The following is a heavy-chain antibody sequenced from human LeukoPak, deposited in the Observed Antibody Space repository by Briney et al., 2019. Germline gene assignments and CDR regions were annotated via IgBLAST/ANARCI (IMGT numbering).Heavy chain of an antibody. CDR3: ARRTDYYGSGSYFFH. CDR1: GYSFTSYW. CDR2: IYPGDSDT. Sequence: HGESLKISCKGSGYSFTSYWIGWVRQMPGKVLEWMGIIYPGDSDTRYSPSFQGQVTISADKSISTAYLQWSSLKASDTAMYYCARRTDYYGSGSYFFHWGQGTLVTVSS. V-gene: IGHV5-51*01. D-gene: IGHD3-10*01. J-gene: IGHJ4*02.